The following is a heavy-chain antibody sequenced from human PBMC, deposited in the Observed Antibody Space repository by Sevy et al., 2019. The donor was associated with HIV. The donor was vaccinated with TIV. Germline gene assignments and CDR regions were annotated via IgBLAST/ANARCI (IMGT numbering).Heavy chain of an antibody. CDR3: AREQGWELPDYGMDV. J-gene: IGHJ6*02. Sequence: GGSLRLSCAASGFTFSSYAMHWVRQPPGKGLEWVAVISYDGSNKYYADSVKGRFTISRDNSKNTLYLQMNSLRAEDTAVYYCAREQGWELPDYGMDVWGQGTTVTVSS. V-gene: IGHV3-30-3*01. CDR1: GFTFSSYA. CDR2: ISYDGSNK. D-gene: IGHD1-26*01.